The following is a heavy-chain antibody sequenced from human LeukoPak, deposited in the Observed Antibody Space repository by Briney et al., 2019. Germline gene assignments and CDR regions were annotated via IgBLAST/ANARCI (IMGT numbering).Heavy chain of an antibody. D-gene: IGHD3-22*01. V-gene: IGHV3-21*01. CDR1: GFTLRSYT. Sequence: GGSLRLSCAASGFTLRSYTMNWVRQAPGKGLEWVSSIGISSNKIYYADSVKGRFIISRDNAKNSVYLQMNSLRAEDTAVYYCARDFAYYYDSRGYYYVGGYFDYWGQGTLVTVSS. CDR2: IGISSNKI. CDR3: ARDFAYYYDSRGYYYVGGYFDY. J-gene: IGHJ4*02.